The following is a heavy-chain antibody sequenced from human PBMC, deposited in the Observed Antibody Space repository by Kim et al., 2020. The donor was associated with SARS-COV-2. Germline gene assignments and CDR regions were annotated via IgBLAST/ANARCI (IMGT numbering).Heavy chain of an antibody. J-gene: IGHJ5*02. D-gene: IGHD6-13*01. CDR3: AASSFIAAAGYNWFDP. Sequence: SETLSLTCTVSGGSISSGDYYWSWIRQPPGKGLEWIGYIYYSGSTYYNPSLKSRVTISVDTSKNQFSLKLSSVTAADTAVYYCAASSFIAAAGYNWFDPWGQGTLVTVSS. V-gene: IGHV4-30-4*01. CDR1: GGSISSGDYY. CDR2: IYYSGST.